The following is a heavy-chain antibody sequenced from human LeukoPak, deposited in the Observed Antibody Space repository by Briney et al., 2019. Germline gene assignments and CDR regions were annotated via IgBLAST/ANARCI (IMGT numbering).Heavy chain of an antibody. V-gene: IGHV3-7*01. J-gene: IGHJ4*02. D-gene: IGHD4-17*01. Sequence: GGSLRLSCAASGFTFSTYWMTWVRQAPGKGLEWVANIKQDGSEKYYVDSVKGRFTISRDNAKNSLYLQMNSLRAEDTAVYFCASHDSGTFDYWGQGTLVTVSS. CDR3: ASHDSGTFDY. CDR2: IKQDGSEK. CDR1: GFTFSTYW.